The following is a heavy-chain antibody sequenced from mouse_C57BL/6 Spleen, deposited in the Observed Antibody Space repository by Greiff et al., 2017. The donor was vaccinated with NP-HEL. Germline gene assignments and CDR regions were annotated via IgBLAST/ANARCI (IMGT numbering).Heavy chain of an antibody. Sequence: VQLQQSGAELVRPGTSVKVSCKASGYAFTNYLIEWVKQRPGQGLEWIGVINPGSGGTNYNEKFKGKATLSADKSSSTAYMQLSSLTSEDSAVYFCARGGNYGYWGQGTTLTVSS. J-gene: IGHJ2*01. CDR3: ARGGNYGY. CDR2: INPGSGGT. D-gene: IGHD2-1*01. V-gene: IGHV1-54*01. CDR1: GYAFTNYL.